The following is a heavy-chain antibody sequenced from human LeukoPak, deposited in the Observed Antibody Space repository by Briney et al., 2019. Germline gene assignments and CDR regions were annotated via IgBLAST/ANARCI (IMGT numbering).Heavy chain of an antibody. V-gene: IGHV4-59*01. D-gene: IGHD5-18*01. Sequence: SETLSLTCTVSGGSISSYYWSWIRQPPGKGLEWIGYIYYSGSTNYNPSLKSRITISVDTSKNQFSLKLSSVTAADTAVYYCARGAAMRGSRFDPWGQGTLVTVSS. J-gene: IGHJ5*02. CDR2: IYYSGST. CDR3: ARGAAMRGSRFDP. CDR1: GGSISSYY.